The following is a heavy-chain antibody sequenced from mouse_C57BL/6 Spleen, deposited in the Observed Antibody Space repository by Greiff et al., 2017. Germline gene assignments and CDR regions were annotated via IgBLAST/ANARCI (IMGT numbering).Heavy chain of an antibody. Sequence: QVQLQQPGAELVKPGASVKMSCKASGYTFTSYWITWVKQRPGQGLEWIGDIYPGSGSTNYNEKFKSKATLTVDTSSSTAYMQLSSLTSEDSAVYYCARGQCYSNYLGPFAYWGQGTLVTVSA. D-gene: IGHD2-5*01. J-gene: IGHJ3*01. CDR2: IYPGSGST. CDR1: GYTFTSYW. CDR3: ARGQCYSNYLGPFAY. V-gene: IGHV1-55*01.